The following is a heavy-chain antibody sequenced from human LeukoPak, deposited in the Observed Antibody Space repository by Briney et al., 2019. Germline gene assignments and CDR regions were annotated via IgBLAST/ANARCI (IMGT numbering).Heavy chain of an antibody. V-gene: IGHV3-23*01. CDR3: AKDVAVAGTYYFDY. CDR1: GFTFNNFV. Sequence: PGGSLRLSCAASGFTFNNFVMNWVRQAPGKGPQWVSVISGSGDSKVYAESVKGRITISRDNSKNTLYLQMDSLRAEDTAVYYCAKDVAVAGTYYFDYWGQGTLVTVSS. J-gene: IGHJ4*02. CDR2: ISGSGDSK. D-gene: IGHD6-19*01.